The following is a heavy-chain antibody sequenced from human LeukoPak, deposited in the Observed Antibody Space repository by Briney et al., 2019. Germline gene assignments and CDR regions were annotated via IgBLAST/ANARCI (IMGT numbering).Heavy chain of an antibody. V-gene: IGHV3-53*04. CDR3: ARDVRAAGAAFDI. CDR1: GFTVSSNY. J-gene: IGHJ3*02. D-gene: IGHD3-10*01. Sequence: GGSLRLSCAASGFTVSSNYMSWVRQAPGKGLEWVSVIYSGGSTYYADSVKGRFTISRHDSKNTLYLQMNSLRAEDTAVYYCARDVRAAGAAFDIWGQGTMVTVSS. CDR2: IYSGGST.